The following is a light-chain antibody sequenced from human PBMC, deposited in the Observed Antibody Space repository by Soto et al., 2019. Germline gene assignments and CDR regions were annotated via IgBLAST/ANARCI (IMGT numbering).Light chain of an antibody. V-gene: IGKV3-15*01. Sequence: EIVMTQSPATLSVSPGERATLSCRASQSVTNNLAWYQHKPGQAPRLLISGASTRATGVPARFSGSGSGTDFTLTISSLQSEDFAVYYCQQYNDWPPRYTFGQGTKLEIK. CDR3: QQYNDWPPRYT. J-gene: IGKJ2*01. CDR1: QSVTNN. CDR2: GAS.